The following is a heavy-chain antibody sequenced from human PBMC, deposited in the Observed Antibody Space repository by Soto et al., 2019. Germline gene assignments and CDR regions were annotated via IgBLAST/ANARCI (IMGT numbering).Heavy chain of an antibody. CDR2: IYYSGST. CDR1: GGSISSGGYY. Sequence: QVQLQESGPGLVKPSQTLSLTCTVSGGSISSGGYYWSWIRQHPVKGLEWIGYIYYSGSTYYNPSLKSRVTISVDTYKNQFSLKLSSVTAADTAVYYCARDRVGTAMGPFDYWGQGTLVTVSS. V-gene: IGHV4-31*03. CDR3: ARDRVGTAMGPFDY. J-gene: IGHJ4*02. D-gene: IGHD5-18*01.